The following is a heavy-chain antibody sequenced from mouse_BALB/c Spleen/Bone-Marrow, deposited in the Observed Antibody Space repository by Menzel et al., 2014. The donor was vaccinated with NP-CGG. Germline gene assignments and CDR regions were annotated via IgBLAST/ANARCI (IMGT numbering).Heavy chain of an antibody. J-gene: IGHJ2*01. CDR2: ISYSGTT. V-gene: IGHV3-2*02. D-gene: IGHD4-1*01. CDR1: GYSITSDYA. Sequence: EVKLVESGPGLVKPSQSLSLPCTVTGYSITSDYACNWIRQFPGNKLEWMGYISYSGTTSYNPSLKSRISITRDTSKNQFFLQLNSVTTEDTATYYCAKTGTRYYFDYWGQGTTLTVSS. CDR3: AKTGTRYYFDY.